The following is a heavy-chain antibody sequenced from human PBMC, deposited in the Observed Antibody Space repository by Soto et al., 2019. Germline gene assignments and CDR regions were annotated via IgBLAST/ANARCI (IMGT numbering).Heavy chain of an antibody. Sequence: GGSLRLSCAASGFAFSSYWMSWVRQAPGKGLEWVANIKQDGSEKYYVDSVEGRFTISRDNAKNSLYLQMNSLRAEDTAVYYCARDLIDGYNYLDDYWGQGTLVTVSS. CDR3: ARDLIDGYNYLDDY. CDR1: GFAFSSYW. J-gene: IGHJ4*02. D-gene: IGHD5-12*01. V-gene: IGHV3-7*03. CDR2: IKQDGSEK.